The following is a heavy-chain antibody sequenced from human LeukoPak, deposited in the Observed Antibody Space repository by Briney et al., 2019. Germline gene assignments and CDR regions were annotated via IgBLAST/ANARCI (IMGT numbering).Heavy chain of an antibody. CDR2: IYYSGST. D-gene: IGHD5-12*01. Sequence: SETLSLTCTVSGGSISSSSYYWGWIRQPPGKGLEWIGSIYYSGSTFYNPSLKSRVTISVDTSKNQFSLKLSSVTAADTAVYYCARLGGYGLFDYWGQGTLVTVSS. CDR3: ARLGGYGLFDY. V-gene: IGHV4-39*01. J-gene: IGHJ4*02. CDR1: GGSISSSSYY.